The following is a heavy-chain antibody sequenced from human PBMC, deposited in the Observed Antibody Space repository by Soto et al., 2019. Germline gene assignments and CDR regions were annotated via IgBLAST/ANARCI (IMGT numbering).Heavy chain of an antibody. CDR1: GGTFSSYP. V-gene: IGHV1-69*01. J-gene: IGHJ6*02. D-gene: IGHD1-26*01. CDR2: IIPFFGTS. CDR3: ASVGHITNYGMAV. Sequence: QVQLVQSGAEVKKPGSSVKVSCEASGGTFSSYPINWVRQAPGQGLEWMGGIIPFFGTSNYAQKFQGRVTITADDSTSTAYMELLSLRSEDTAVYSCASVGHITNYGMAVWCQWTTVTVSS.